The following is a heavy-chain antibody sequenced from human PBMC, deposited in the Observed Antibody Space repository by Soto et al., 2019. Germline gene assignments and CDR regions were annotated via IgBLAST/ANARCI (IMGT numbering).Heavy chain of an antibody. CDR1: GYSVSSSDYY. CDR3: APLSVSLSGPYGIHV. CDR2: MLYSGLT. Sequence: SETLSLTCSVSGYSVSSSDYYWAWIRQPPGKRLEWIGSMLYSGLTYYNPSLKSRVTLSVDTSKNQFSVRLNSGTASDTAVYYCAPLSVSLSGPYGIHVWGQGTTVAVSS. V-gene: IGHV4-39*01. D-gene: IGHD2-15*01. J-gene: IGHJ6*02.